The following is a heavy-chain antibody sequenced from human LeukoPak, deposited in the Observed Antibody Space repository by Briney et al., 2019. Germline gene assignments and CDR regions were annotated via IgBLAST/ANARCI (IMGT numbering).Heavy chain of an antibody. CDR3: ARDSAKAPFDF. CDR2: ISVSGVTI. D-gene: IGHD3-10*01. Sequence: GGSLRLSCAASGFTFSNHDMTWCRQAPGKGLEWVSSISVSGVTIYYADSVRGRFTISRDNAENSLYLQMNSLRVDDTAVYYCARDSAKAPFDFWGQGTLVTVSS. V-gene: IGHV3-11*01. CDR1: GFTFSNHD. J-gene: IGHJ4*02.